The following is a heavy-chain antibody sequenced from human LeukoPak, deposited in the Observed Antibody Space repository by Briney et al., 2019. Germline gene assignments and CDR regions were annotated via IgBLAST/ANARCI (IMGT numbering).Heavy chain of an antibody. D-gene: IGHD2-15*01. V-gene: IGHV3-9*01. CDR3: AKDIGCSGGSCYSHYYYGMDV. CDR1: GFTFDDYA. Sequence: GGSLRLSCAASGFTFDDYAMHWVRQAPGKGLEWVSGISWNSGSIGYADSVKGRFTISRDNAKNSLYLQMNSLRAEDTALYYCAKDIGCSGGSCYSHYYYGMDVWGQGTTVTVSS. J-gene: IGHJ6*02. CDR2: ISWNSGSI.